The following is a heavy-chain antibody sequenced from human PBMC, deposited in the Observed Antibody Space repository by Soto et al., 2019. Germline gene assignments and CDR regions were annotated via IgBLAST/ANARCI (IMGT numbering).Heavy chain of an antibody. CDR1: GFTFSRYG. CDR3: ARAGHDSSGYYYGGLDY. V-gene: IGHV3-33*01. CDR2: IWTDGSYE. Sequence: SVGGVAQPGGSLRLSCAASGFTFSRYGMHWVRQAPGKGLEWVAVIWTDGSYEYYADSVMGRFTISRDNSKNTLYLQMNSLRAEDTAVYYCARAGHDSSGYYYGGLDYWGPGTLVTVSS. D-gene: IGHD3-22*01. J-gene: IGHJ4*02.